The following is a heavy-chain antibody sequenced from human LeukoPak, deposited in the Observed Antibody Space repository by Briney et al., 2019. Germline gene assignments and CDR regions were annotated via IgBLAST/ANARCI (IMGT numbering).Heavy chain of an antibody. Sequence: GGSLRLSCAASGFTFSSYAMHWVRQAPGKGLEWVAVISYDGSNKYYADSVKGRFTISRDNSKNTLYLQMNSLRAEDTAVYYCAKDKGWFGELSPWGQGTLVTVSS. CDR1: GFTFSSYA. CDR2: ISYDGSNK. D-gene: IGHD3-10*01. CDR3: AKDKGWFGELSP. J-gene: IGHJ5*02. V-gene: IGHV3-30-3*01.